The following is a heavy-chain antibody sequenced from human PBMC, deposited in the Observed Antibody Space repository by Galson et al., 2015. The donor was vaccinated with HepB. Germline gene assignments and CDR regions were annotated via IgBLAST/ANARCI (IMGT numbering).Heavy chain of an antibody. V-gene: IGHV3-33*05. D-gene: IGHD4-17*01. J-gene: IGHJ6*02. CDR1: GFTFSSYG. Sequence: SLRLSCAASGFTFSSYGMHWVRQAPGKGLEWVAVVSYDGSNKYYADSVKGRFTISRDNSKNTLYLQMNNLRAEGTAMYYCAKAHGDSRYFYYGVDVWGQGTTVTVSS. CDR3: AKAHGDSRYFYYGVDV. CDR2: VSYDGSNK.